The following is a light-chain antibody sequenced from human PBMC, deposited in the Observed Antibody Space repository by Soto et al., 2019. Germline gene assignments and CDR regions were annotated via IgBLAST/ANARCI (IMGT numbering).Light chain of an antibody. CDR1: QDISKW. Sequence: DIQMTQSPSSLSASVGDRVTITCRASQDISKWLAWYQQKPEKAPKSLINSASSLQSGVPSRFSGSGSGTDFTLTITNLQPEDFAIYYCQQYNSYPPTFGGGTKVEIK. CDR3: QQYNSYPPT. V-gene: IGKV1D-16*01. CDR2: SAS. J-gene: IGKJ4*01.